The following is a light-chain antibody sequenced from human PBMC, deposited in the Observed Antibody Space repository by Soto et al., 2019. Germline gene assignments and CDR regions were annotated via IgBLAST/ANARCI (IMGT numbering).Light chain of an antibody. J-gene: IGLJ1*01. V-gene: IGLV2-14*01. CDR3: SSYTSSSTLYV. CDR1: SSDVGGYNY. CDR2: EVS. Sequence: QSALTQPASVSGSPGQSITISCTGTSSDVGGYNYVSWYQQHPGKAPKLIIYEVSNRPSGVSNRFSGSKSGDTASLTISCLHSDDEADYYCSSYTSSSTLYVFGTGTKLTVL.